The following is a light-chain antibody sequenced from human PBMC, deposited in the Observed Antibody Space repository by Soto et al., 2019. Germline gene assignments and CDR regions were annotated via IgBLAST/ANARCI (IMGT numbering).Light chain of an antibody. J-gene: IGKJ2*01. CDR3: QQRSNWTPYT. CDR1: QSVSSY. V-gene: IGKV3-11*01. Sequence: EIVLTQSPATLSLSPGERATLSCRASQSVSSYLAWYQQTPGQAPRLLIYDASNRATGIPARFSGSESGTDFTLTISSLEPEDFALYYCQQRSNWTPYTFGQGTKLEIK. CDR2: DAS.